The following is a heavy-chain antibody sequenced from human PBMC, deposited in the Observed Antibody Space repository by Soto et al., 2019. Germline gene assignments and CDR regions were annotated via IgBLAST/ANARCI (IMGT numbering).Heavy chain of an antibody. CDR1: GFTFSGSA. CDR2: IRSNTDNYAT. Sequence: GSLRLSCAASGFTFSGSAMHWVRQASGKGLEWVGRIRSNTDNYATTYAASVKGRFTISRDDSKNTAYLQMNSLKTEDTAVYYCTSRSSGSDRDFDYWGQGTLVTVS. V-gene: IGHV3-73*01. J-gene: IGHJ4*02. D-gene: IGHD1-26*01. CDR3: TSRSSGSDRDFDY.